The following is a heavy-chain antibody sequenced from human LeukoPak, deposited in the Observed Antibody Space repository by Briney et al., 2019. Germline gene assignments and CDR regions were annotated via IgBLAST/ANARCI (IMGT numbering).Heavy chain of an antibody. V-gene: IGHV4-30-4*01. CDR2: IYYTGST. CDR1: GGSISSGDYY. Sequence: TSETLSLTCTVSGGSISSGDYYWSWIRQPPGKGLEWMGYIYYTGSTSYNPSLKSRVSMSVDTSKNRFSLKLSSVTAADTAVYYCARGDAAMVDYWGQGTLVTVSS. D-gene: IGHD5-18*01. J-gene: IGHJ4*02. CDR3: ARGDAAMVDY.